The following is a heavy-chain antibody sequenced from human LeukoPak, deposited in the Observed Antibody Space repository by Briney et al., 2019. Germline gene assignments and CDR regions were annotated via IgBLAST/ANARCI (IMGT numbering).Heavy chain of an antibody. D-gene: IGHD3-22*01. CDR1: GFTFSSYS. Sequence: GGSLRLSCAASGFTFSSYSMNWVRQAPGKGLEWVSSISSSSSYIYYADSVKGRFTISRDNAKSSLYLQMNSLRAEDTAVYYCARVRTMIPTTADAFDIWGQGTMVTVSS. J-gene: IGHJ3*02. V-gene: IGHV3-21*01. CDR3: ARVRTMIPTTADAFDI. CDR2: ISSSSSYI.